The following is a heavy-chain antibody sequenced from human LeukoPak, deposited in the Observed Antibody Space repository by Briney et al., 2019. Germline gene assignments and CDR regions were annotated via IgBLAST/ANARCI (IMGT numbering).Heavy chain of an antibody. CDR3: ARESSIYGSGTDAFDI. Sequence: SETLSLTCTVSGGSVSSGGYYWGWIRQPPGKGLEWIVYIYYSGSTYYHPSLKSRVTISVDTSKNQFSLKLSSVTAADTAVYYCARESSIYGSGTDAFDIWGEGTMGTVSS. D-gene: IGHD3-10*01. V-gene: IGHV4-30-4*01. CDR2: IYYSGST. CDR1: GGSVSSGGYY. J-gene: IGHJ3*02.